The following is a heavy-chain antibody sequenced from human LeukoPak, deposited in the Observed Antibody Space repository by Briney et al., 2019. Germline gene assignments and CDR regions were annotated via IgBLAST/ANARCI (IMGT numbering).Heavy chain of an antibody. V-gene: IGHV1-69*05. Sequence: ASVKVSCKISGGSVSSFALSWMRQAPGQGPEWMGGFIPILRTPKDAQKFQGRVTITTDESTDTFYMELSSLRSDDTAVYYCARQWYYYDSSGAFDYWGQGTLVTVSS. J-gene: IGHJ4*02. CDR3: ARQWYYYDSSGAFDY. CDR2: FIPILRTP. D-gene: IGHD3-22*01. CDR1: GGSVSSFA.